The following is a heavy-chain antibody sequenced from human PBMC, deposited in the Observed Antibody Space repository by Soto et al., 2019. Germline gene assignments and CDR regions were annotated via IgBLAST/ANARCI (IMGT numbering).Heavy chain of an antibody. Sequence: SETLSLTCTVSGGSVSSGSYYWSWIRQPPGKGLEWIGYIYYSGSTNYNPSLKSRVTISVDTSKNQFSLKLSSVTAADTAVYYCARESRDGYRYDYYYYGMDVWGQGTTVTVSS. D-gene: IGHD5-12*01. V-gene: IGHV4-61*01. J-gene: IGHJ6*02. CDR3: ARESRDGYRYDYYYYGMDV. CDR1: GGSVSSGSYY. CDR2: IYYSGST.